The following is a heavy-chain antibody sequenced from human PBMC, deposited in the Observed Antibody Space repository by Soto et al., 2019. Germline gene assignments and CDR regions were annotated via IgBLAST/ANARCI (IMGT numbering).Heavy chain of an antibody. CDR3: ARGTYYDRTTTFDY. CDR2: IYYSGST. D-gene: IGHD3-22*01. J-gene: IGHJ4*02. V-gene: IGHV4-59*01. Sequence: SETLSLTCTVSGGSISSYYWSWIRQPPGKGLEWIGYIYYSGSTNYNPSLKSRVTISVDTSKNQFSLKLSSVTAADTAVYYCARGTYYDRTTTFDYWGQGTLVTVSS. CDR1: GGSISSYY.